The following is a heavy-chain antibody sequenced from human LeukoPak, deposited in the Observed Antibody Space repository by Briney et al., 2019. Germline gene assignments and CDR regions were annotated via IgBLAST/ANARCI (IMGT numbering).Heavy chain of an antibody. CDR3: ARDRDYYGSGSYYSPLYYYYMDV. V-gene: IGHV4-4*02. J-gene: IGHJ6*03. D-gene: IGHD3-10*01. CDR1: GGSISSSNW. CDR2: IYHNGST. Sequence: SGTLSLTCAVSGGSISSSNWWSWVRQPPGKGLEWIGEIYHNGSTNYSPSLKSRVTISVDKSKNQFSLKLRSVTAADTAVYYCARDRDYYGSGSYYSPLYYYYMDVWGKGTTVTVSS.